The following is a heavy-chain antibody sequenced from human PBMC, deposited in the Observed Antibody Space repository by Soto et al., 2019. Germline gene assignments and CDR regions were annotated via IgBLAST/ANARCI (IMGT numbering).Heavy chain of an antibody. CDR3: AKDMRLQGKFYY. CDR1: GFTFSSYA. Sequence: EVQLLESGGGLVQPGGSLRLSCAASGFTFSSYAMSWVRQAPGKGLEWVSAISGSGGSTYYADSVKGRFTISRDNSKNTLYLQMTSLRAEDTAVYYCAKDMRLQGKFYYWGQGTLVTVSS. CDR2: ISGSGGST. V-gene: IGHV3-23*01. D-gene: IGHD4-4*01. J-gene: IGHJ4*02.